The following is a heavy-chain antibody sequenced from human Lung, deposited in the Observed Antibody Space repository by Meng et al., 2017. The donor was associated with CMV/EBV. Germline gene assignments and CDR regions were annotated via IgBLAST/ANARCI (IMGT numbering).Heavy chain of an antibody. J-gene: IGHJ4*02. V-gene: IGHV4-39*01. Sequence: SETLSLXCTVSGGSISSSSYYWGWIRQPPGKGLEWIGSIYYSGSTYYNPSLKSRVTISVDTSKNQFSLKLSSVTAADTAVYYCAPFPTLGSSGWYSYWGQGTXVTVSS. CDR1: GGSISSSSYY. D-gene: IGHD6-19*01. CDR3: APFPTLGSSGWYSY. CDR2: IYYSGST.